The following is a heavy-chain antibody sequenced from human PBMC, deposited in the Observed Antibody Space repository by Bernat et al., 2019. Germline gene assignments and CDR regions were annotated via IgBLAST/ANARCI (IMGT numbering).Heavy chain of an antibody. CDR3: AKDPAAGNDLDY. D-gene: IGHD6-13*01. Sequence: EVQLVESGGGVVQPGGSLRLSCTASGFTFDDYAMHWVRQAPGKGLEWVSLISGDGGSTYYADSVKGRFTISRDNSKNSLYLQMNSLRTEDTALYYCAKDPAAGNDLDYWGQGTLVTVSS. J-gene: IGHJ4*02. CDR1: GFTFDDYA. V-gene: IGHV3-43*02. CDR2: ISGDGGST.